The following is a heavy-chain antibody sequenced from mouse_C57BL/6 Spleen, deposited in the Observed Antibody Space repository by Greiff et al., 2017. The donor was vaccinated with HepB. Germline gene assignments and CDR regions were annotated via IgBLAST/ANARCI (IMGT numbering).Heavy chain of an antibody. CDR1: GFTFSSYA. V-gene: IGHV5-4*03. Sequence: EVKLMESGGGLVKPGGSLKLSCAASGFTFSSYAMSWVRQTPEKRLEWVATISDGGSYTYYPDNVKGRFTISRDNAKNNLYLQMSHLKSEDTAMYYCARGKDWDGDWYFDVWGTVATVTVSS. D-gene: IGHD4-1*01. J-gene: IGHJ1*03. CDR2: ISDGGSYT. CDR3: ARGKDWDGDWYFDV.